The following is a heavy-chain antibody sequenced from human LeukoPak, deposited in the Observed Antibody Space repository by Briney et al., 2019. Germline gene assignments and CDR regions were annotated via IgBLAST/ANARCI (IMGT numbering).Heavy chain of an antibody. CDR2: IRYDGTNK. J-gene: IGHJ4*02. D-gene: IGHD3-22*01. CDR1: GFTFSSYG. CDR3: ARRMGSGYYPVDY. Sequence: GGSLRLSCAASGFTFSSYGMHWVRQAPGKGLEWVTFIRYDGTNKYYADSVKGRFAISRDNSKNTLYLQMNSLRAEDTAVYYCARRMGSGYYPVDYWGQGTLVTVSS. V-gene: IGHV3-30*02.